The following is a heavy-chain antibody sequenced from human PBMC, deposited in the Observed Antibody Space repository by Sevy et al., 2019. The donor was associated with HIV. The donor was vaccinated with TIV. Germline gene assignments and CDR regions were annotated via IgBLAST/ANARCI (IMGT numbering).Heavy chain of an antibody. CDR1: GGTFSSYA. V-gene: IGHV1-69*13. D-gene: IGHD3-22*01. J-gene: IGHJ5*02. Sequence: ASVKVSCKASGGTFSSYAISWVRQAPGQGLEWMGGIIPIFGTANYAKRFQGRVTITADESTSTAYKELSSLRSEDTAVYYCARDGTDYYDSSGYLTWFDPWGQGTLVTVSS. CDR3: ARDGTDYYDSSGYLTWFDP. CDR2: IIPIFGTA.